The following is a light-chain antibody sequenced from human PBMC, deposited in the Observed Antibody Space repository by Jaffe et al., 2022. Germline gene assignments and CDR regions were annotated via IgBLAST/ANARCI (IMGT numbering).Light chain of an antibody. Sequence: DIVMTQSPDSLAVSLGERATINCKSSQSVLHSSNNKNYLAWYQQKPGQPPKLLIYWASTRESGVPDRFSGSGSGTDFTLTISGLQAEDVAVYYCQQYHDIPYTFGQGTKLEIK. CDR2: WAS. J-gene: IGKJ2*01. CDR1: QSVLHSSNNKNY. CDR3: QQYHDIPYT. V-gene: IGKV4-1*01.